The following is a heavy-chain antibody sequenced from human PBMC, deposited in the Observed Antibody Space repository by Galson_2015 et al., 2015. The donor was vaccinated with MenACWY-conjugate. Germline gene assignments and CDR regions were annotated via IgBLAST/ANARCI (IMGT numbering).Heavy chain of an antibody. V-gene: IGHV6-1*01. Sequence: CAISGDSVLSNSAAWHWIGQSPSRGLEWLGRTYYRSKWYSDYAISVKSRITINPDSSKHQFSLHLNSVTPEDTAVYYCARSDGHFYSYMDVWGQGTTVIVSS. J-gene: IGHJ6*03. CDR3: ARSDGHFYSYMDV. CDR2: TYYRSKWYS. CDR1: GDSVLSNSAA.